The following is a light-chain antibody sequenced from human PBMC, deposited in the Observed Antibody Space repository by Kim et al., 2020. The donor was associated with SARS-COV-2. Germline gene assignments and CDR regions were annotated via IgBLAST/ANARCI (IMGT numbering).Light chain of an antibody. Sequence: QRVTISCTGNTSNIEAGYNVHWYQQLPGAAPKLLIFGNSNRPSGVPDRFSGSKSGASASLAITGLQAEDEADYYCQSYDSSLSTWVFGGGTKLTVL. CDR1: TSNIEAGYN. V-gene: IGLV1-40*03. CDR3: QSYDSSLSTWV. CDR2: GNS. J-gene: IGLJ3*02.